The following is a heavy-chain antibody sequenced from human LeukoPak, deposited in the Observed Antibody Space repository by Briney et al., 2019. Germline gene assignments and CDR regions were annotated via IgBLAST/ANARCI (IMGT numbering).Heavy chain of an antibody. J-gene: IGHJ4*02. Sequence: PSETLSLTCTVSGGSIGGDYWTWIRQPPGKGLQYIGYIYHTGATNYNPSLKSRVTMSVDMSKNQFSLKLNSVTAADTDVYFCAKYGKSGWSIDNWGQGTLVTVSS. V-gene: IGHV4-59*08. CDR1: GGSIGGDY. D-gene: IGHD6-19*01. CDR3: AKYGKSGWSIDN. CDR2: IYHTGAT.